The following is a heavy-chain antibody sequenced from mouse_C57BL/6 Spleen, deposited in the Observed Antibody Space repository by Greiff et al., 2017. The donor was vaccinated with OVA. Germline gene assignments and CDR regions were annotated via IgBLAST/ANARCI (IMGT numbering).Heavy chain of an antibody. CDR3: TRGGPYAMDY. CDR2: IDPETGGT. J-gene: IGHJ4*01. Sequence: VQLQQSGAELVRPGASVTLSCKASGYTFTDYEMHLVKQTPVPGLEWIGAIDPETGGTAYNQKFKGKAILTADKSSSTAYMELRSLTSEDSAVYYCTRGGPYAMDYWGQGTSVTVSS. V-gene: IGHV1-15*01. CDR1: GYTFTDYE.